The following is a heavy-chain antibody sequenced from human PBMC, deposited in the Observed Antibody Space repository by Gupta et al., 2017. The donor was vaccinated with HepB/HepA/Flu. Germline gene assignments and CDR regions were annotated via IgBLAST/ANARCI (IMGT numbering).Heavy chain of an antibody. CDR2: ISYDGSKK. Sequence: YGAASGFTFSSYGMHWVRQAPGKGLEWVAVISYDGSKKYDADSVKGRFTISRDNSKNTLYLQMNSLRAEDTAVYYGAKAYGDYVFDYWGHGTLVTVYS. J-gene: IGHJ4*01. D-gene: IGHD4-17*01. CDR1: GFTFSSYG. CDR3: AKAYGDYVFDY. V-gene: IGHV3-30*18.